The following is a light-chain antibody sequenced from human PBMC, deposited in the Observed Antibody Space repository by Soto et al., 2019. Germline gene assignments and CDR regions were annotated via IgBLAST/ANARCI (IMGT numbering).Light chain of an antibody. Sequence: QLVLTQSPSASASLGASVKLTCTLSSGHSSYAIAWHQQQPEKGPRYLMKLNSDGSHSKGDGIPDRFSGSSSGAERYLTISSLXXEXEXXXYCQXWGTGPYWVFGGGTQLTVL. CDR1: SGHSSYA. J-gene: IGLJ3*02. CDR3: QXWGTGPYWV. V-gene: IGLV4-69*01. CDR2: LNSDGSH.